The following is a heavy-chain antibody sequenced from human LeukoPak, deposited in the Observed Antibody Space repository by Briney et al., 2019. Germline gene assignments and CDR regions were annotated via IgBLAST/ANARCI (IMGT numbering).Heavy chain of an antibody. CDR3: AKPLYSGSYYKVASFDY. CDR2: ISYDGSNK. V-gene: IGHV3-30*18. CDR1: GFTFSSYG. Sequence: PGGSLRLSCAASGFTFSSYGMHWVRQAPGKGLEWVAAISYDGSNKYYADSVKGRFTISRDNSKNTLYLQMNSLRAEDTAVYYCAKPLYSGSYYKVASFDYWGQGTLVTVSS. D-gene: IGHD1-26*01. J-gene: IGHJ4*02.